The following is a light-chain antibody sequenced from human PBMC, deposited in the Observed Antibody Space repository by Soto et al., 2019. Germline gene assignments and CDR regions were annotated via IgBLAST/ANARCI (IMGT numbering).Light chain of an antibody. CDR1: SSNIGAGYD. CDR3: PSYDSSLSWNLG. J-gene: IGLJ2*01. CDR2: GNS. V-gene: IGLV1-40*01. Sequence: QSVLTQPPSVSGAPGQRVTISCTGSSSNIGAGYDVHWYQQLPGTAPKLLIYGNSNRPSGVPDRFSGSKSGTSASLAITGLQAEGEADYFFPSYDSSLSWNLGFGGGTKVTVL.